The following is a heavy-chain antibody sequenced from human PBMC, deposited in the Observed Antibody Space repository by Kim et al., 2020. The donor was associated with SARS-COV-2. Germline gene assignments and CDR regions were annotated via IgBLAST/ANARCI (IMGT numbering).Heavy chain of an antibody. J-gene: IGHJ3*02. CDR3: AKEPPWLLEGYGIEDDAFDI. Sequence: GGSLRLSCAASGFTFSSYAMSWVRQAPGKGLEWVSAISGSGGSTYYADSVKGRFTISRDNSKNTLYLQMNSLRAEDTAVYYCAKEPPWLLEGYGIEDDAFDIWGQGTMVTVSS. CDR1: GFTFSSYA. D-gene: IGHD3-22*01. V-gene: IGHV3-23*01. CDR2: ISGSGGST.